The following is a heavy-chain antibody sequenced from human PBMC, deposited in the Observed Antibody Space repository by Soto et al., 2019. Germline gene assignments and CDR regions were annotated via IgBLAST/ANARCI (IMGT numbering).Heavy chain of an antibody. D-gene: IGHD3-10*01. J-gene: IGHJ4*02. CDR3: FAPYGSASYYNVFDY. Sequence: ASVKVSCKASGGTFSSYAISWVRQAPGQGLEWMGGIIPIFGTANYAQKFQGRVTITADESTSTAYMELSSLRSEDTAVYYCFAPYGSASYYNVFDYWGQGTLVTVSS. V-gene: IGHV1-69*13. CDR1: GGTFSSYA. CDR2: IIPIFGTA.